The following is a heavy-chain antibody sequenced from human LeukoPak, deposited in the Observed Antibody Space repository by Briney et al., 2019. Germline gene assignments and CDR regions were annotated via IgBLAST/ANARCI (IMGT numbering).Heavy chain of an antibody. V-gene: IGHV1-69*05. CDR3: AREQVVVAAQTWGGWFAP. CDR2: IIPIFGTA. J-gene: IGHJ5*02. D-gene: IGHD2-15*01. CDR1: GGTFSSYA. Sequence: SVKVSCKASGGTFSSYAISWVRQAPGQGLEWMGGIIPIFGTANYAQKFQGRVTITTDESTSTAYMELSSLRSEDTAVYYCAREQVVVAAQTWGGWFAPWGQETLVTVSS.